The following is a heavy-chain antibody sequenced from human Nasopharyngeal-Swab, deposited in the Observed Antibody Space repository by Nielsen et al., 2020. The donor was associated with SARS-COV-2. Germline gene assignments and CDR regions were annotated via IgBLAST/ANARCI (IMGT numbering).Heavy chain of an antibody. CDR1: GFTFSAYW. Sequence: GESLKISCTASGFTFSAYWMYWVRQAPGKGLVWVSRINSDGSNTAYADSVKGRFSISRDNAKNTVYLQMNSLRVEDTAVYYCVAAYYVWGSSRGMDVWGQGTTVTVSS. CDR2: INSDGSNT. D-gene: IGHD3-16*01. CDR3: VAAYYVWGSSRGMDV. J-gene: IGHJ6*02. V-gene: IGHV3-74*01.